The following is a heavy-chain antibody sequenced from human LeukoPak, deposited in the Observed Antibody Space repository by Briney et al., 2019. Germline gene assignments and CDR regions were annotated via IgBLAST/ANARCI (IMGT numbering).Heavy chain of an antibody. V-gene: IGHV3-53*01. CDR3: ARGGGAYCGDDCRRTIDH. CDR2: LYNGGNT. J-gene: IGHJ4*02. CDR1: GFTVSSNY. Sequence: GGSLRLSCAVSGFTVSSNYMSWVRQAPGKGLEWVSVLYNGGNTYYADSVKGRFTVSRDTSKNTLFLQMDSLRAEDTAVYYCARGGGAYCGDDCRRTIDHWGQGTLVTVSS. D-gene: IGHD2-21*02.